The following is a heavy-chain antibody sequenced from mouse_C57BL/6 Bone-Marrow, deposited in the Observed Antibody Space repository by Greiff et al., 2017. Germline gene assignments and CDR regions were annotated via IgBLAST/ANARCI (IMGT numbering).Heavy chain of an antibody. CDR1: GFTFSSYA. CDR3: ARGGVAGY. V-gene: IGHV5-4*03. J-gene: IGHJ2*01. Sequence: EVKVVESGGGLVKPGGSLKLSCAASGFTFSSYAMSWVRQTPEKRLEWVATISDGGSYTYYPDNVKGRFTISRDKAKNNLYLQMSHLKSEDTAMYYCARGGVAGYWGQGTTLTVSS. D-gene: IGHD1-1*01. CDR2: ISDGGSYT.